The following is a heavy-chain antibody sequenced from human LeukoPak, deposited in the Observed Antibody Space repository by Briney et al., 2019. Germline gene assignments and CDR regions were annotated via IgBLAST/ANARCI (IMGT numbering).Heavy chain of an antibody. J-gene: IGHJ4*02. D-gene: IGHD3-22*01. CDR2: ISAYNGNT. CDR3: ARGPDYYDSSGYYTIFDY. Sequence: GASVKVSCKASGYTFTSYGISWVRQAPGQGLEWMGWISAYNGNTNYAQELQGRVTMTTDTSTSTAYMELRSLRSDDTAVYYCARGPDYYDSSGYYTIFDYWGQGTLVTVSS. CDR1: GYTFTSYG. V-gene: IGHV1-18*01.